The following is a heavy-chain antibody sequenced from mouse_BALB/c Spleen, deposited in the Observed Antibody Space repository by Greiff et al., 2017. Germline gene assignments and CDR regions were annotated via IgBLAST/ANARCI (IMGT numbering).Heavy chain of an antibody. D-gene: IGHD1-1*01. CDR3: ARSRGSREFAY. Sequence: LQQPGAELVKPGASVKMSCKASGYTFTSYNMHWVKQTPGQGLEWIGAIYPGNGDTSYNQKFKGKATLTADKSSSTAYMQLSSLTSEDSAVYYCARSRGSREFAYWGQGTLVTVSA. V-gene: IGHV1-12*01. CDR2: IYPGNGDT. J-gene: IGHJ3*01. CDR1: GYTFTSYN.